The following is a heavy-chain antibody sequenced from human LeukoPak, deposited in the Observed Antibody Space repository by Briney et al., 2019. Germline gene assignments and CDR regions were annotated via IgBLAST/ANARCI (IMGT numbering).Heavy chain of an antibody. V-gene: IGHV1-8*01. CDR1: GYTFTSYD. Sequence: ASVKVSCKASGYTFTSYDINWVRLATGQGLEWMGWMNPNSGNTGYAQKFQGRVTMTRNTSISTAYMELSSLRSEDTAVYYCARGPQVLLWFGATLTYRRDYYFDYWGQGTLVTVSS. CDR3: ARGPQVLLWFGATLTYRRDYYFDY. CDR2: MNPNSGNT. J-gene: IGHJ4*02. D-gene: IGHD3-10*01.